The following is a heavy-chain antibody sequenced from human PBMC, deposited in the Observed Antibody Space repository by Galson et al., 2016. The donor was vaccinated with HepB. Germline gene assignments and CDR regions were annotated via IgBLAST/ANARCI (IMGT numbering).Heavy chain of an antibody. J-gene: IGHJ4*02. CDR1: GGSIGSFY. D-gene: IGHD3-9*01. CDR3: AREYDILAGPYFDY. V-gene: IGHV4-59*01. Sequence: ETLSLTCNVSGGSIGSFYWTWIRQAPGKGLEYIGYIFYDGSANYNPSLLGRVTISVDMSKNRFSLKLNSVTAADTAVYYCAREYDILAGPYFDYWGQGILVTVSS. CDR2: IFYDGSA.